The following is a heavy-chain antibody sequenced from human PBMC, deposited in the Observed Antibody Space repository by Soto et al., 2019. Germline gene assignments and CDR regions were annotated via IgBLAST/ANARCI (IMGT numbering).Heavy chain of an antibody. V-gene: IGHV3-23*01. CDR1: GCTFSRYA. CDR3: AKDSRITMIVVVTKPGFDY. Sequence: GGSLRLSWAAAGCTFSRYAMRWARQAPGKGLGCVSACSGSGGSTYYDDSGTGRCPISRGNSKNTLYLQMNSLRAEDTAVYYCAKDSRITMIVVVTKPGFDYWGQGTLVTVSS. J-gene: IGHJ4*02. D-gene: IGHD3-22*01. CDR2: CSGSGGST.